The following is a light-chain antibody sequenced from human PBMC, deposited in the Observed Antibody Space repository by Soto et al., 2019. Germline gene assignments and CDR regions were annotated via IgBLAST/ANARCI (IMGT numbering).Light chain of an antibody. Sequence: QLVLTQPPSASGTPGQRVTISCSGSSSNIGSNTVNWYQQLPGTAPKLLIYSNNQRPSGVPDRFSGSKSGTSASLAICGLQSEDEADYYCAAWDDSLNAVVFGGGTKLTVL. V-gene: IGLV1-44*01. CDR3: AAWDDSLNAVV. CDR2: SNN. J-gene: IGLJ2*01. CDR1: SSNIGSNT.